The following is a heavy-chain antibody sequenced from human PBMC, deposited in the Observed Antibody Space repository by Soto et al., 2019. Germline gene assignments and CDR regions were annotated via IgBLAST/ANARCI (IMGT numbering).Heavy chain of an antibody. CDR1: GFTFGTYA. D-gene: IGHD5-18*01. CDR2: ITGSGGST. J-gene: IGHJ5*02. V-gene: IGHV3-23*01. Sequence: EVQLLESGGDLVQPGGSLRLSCAASGFTFGTYAMNWVRQAPGKGLEWVSGITGSGGSTYYADSVKGRFTISRDNSENTLYLQMNSLRGDDTAVYYCAKDRSVDTRDWFDPWGQGTLVTVSS. CDR3: AKDRSVDTRDWFDP.